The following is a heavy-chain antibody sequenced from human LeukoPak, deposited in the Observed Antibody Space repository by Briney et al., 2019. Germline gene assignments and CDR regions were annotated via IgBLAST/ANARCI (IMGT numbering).Heavy chain of an antibody. V-gene: IGHV3-23*01. D-gene: IGHD2-15*01. CDR3: ARGYCIDDTCQGAFDI. CDR1: GFTFGGYA. J-gene: IGHJ3*02. Sequence: GGSLRLSCAASGFTFGGYAMSWVRQAPGKGLEWVSAISGSGGSTYYADSVKGRFSISRDNPKNSLYLQMNSLRAEDTAVFYCARGYCIDDTCQGAFDIWGQGTMVTVSS. CDR2: ISGSGGST.